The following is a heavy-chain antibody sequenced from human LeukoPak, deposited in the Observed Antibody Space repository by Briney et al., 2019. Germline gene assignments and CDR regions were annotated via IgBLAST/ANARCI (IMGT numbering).Heavy chain of an antibody. V-gene: IGHV3-7*03. CDR1: GFTFSRYW. J-gene: IGHJ4*02. CDR2: MKQDGSEK. Sequence: GGSLRLSCAASGFTFSRYWMSWVRQAPRKGLEWVANMKQDGSEKYYVDSVKGRFTISRDNAKNSLYLQMNYLRAEDTAVYYCARDKGDYDTSGSLFVFGGQGTLVTVSS. D-gene: IGHD3-22*01. CDR3: ARDKGDYDTSGSLFVF.